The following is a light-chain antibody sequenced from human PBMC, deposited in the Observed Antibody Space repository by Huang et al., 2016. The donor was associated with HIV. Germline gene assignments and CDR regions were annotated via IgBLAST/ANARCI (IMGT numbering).Light chain of an antibody. Sequence: EVVLTQSPATLYLSPGERATLSCRASQSISRYLSWYQHKPGQAPRLLMYDASNRATGIPARFSGSGSGTDFTLTISSLEPEDFAVYYYQQRSNWPPTTFGQGTKVEIK. CDR3: QQRSNWPPTT. CDR2: DAS. V-gene: IGKV3-11*01. J-gene: IGKJ1*01. CDR1: QSISRY.